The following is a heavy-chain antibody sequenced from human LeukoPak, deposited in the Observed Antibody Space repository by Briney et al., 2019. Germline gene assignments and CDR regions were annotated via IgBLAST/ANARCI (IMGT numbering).Heavy chain of an antibody. CDR1: GFTFGSYA. J-gene: IGHJ4*02. D-gene: IGHD6-19*01. CDR3: AKVQAASSGWYFDY. V-gene: IGHV3-23*01. Sequence: GGSLRLSCAASGFTFGSYAMTWVRQAPGKGLEWVSAISGSGGGTKYADSVKGRFTISRDNSKNTLYLQTNSLRAEDTAVYYCAKVQAASSGWYFDYWGQGTLVTVSS. CDR2: ISGSGGGT.